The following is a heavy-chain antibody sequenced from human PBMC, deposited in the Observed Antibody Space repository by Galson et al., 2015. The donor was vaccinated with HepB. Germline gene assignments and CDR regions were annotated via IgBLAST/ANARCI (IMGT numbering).Heavy chain of an antibody. D-gene: IGHD4-11*01. V-gene: IGHV3-23*01. CDR3: AKGITTYFYYYMDV. CDR1: GFTFSSYA. CDR2: ISGSGGST. J-gene: IGHJ6*03. Sequence: SLRLSCAASGFTFSSYAMTWVRQAPGKGLEWVSAISGSGGSTCYADSVKGRFTFSRDNSKNTLYLQMNSLRAGDTAIYYCAKGITTYFYYYMDVWGKGTTVTVSS.